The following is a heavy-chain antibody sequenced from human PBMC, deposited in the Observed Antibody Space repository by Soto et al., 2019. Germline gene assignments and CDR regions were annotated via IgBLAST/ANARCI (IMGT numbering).Heavy chain of an antibody. CDR1: GGSISSYY. D-gene: IGHD4-17*01. CDR3: ASHPTLSQYYSEY. CDR2: IYYSGST. J-gene: IGHJ4*02. V-gene: IGHV4-59*08. Sequence: SETLSLTCTVSGGSISSYYWSWIRQPPGKRLEWIGYIYYSGSTNYNPSLKSRVTISVDTSKNQFSLQLSSVTAADTAVSYCASHPTLSQYYSEYWGPETLDSVFS.